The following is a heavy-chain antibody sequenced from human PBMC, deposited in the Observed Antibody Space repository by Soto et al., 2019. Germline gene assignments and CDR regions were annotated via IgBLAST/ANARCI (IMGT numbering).Heavy chain of an antibody. Sequence: PGGSLRLSCAASGFTFSNAWMNWVRQAPGKRLEWLCRIKSKTDGGTTDYAAPVKGRFTISRDDSKNTLYLQMNSLKTEDTAVYYCTTDLGLLWFGEPKTFQKYGMDVWGQGTTVTLSS. CDR3: TTDLGLLWFGEPKTFQKYGMDV. V-gene: IGHV3-15*07. CDR1: GFTFSNAW. J-gene: IGHJ6*02. D-gene: IGHD3-10*01. CDR2: IKSKTDGGTT.